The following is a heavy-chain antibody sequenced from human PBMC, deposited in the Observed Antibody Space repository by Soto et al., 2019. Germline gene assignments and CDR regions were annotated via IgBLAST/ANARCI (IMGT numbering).Heavy chain of an antibody. CDR1: GYTFTSYD. CDR3: ARGLDSPTYFDY. Sequence: QVQLVQSGAEVKKPGASVKVSCKASGYTFTSYDINWVRQATGQGLEWMGWMNPNSGNTGYAQKFQGRVTMTRNTSISTAYMELSSLISEETAVYYCARGLDSPTYFDYWGQGTLVTVSS. V-gene: IGHV1-8*01. CDR2: MNPNSGNT. D-gene: IGHD3-9*01. J-gene: IGHJ4*02.